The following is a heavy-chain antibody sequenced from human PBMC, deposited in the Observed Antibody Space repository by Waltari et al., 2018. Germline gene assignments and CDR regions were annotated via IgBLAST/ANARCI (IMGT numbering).Heavy chain of an antibody. V-gene: IGHV3-30*03. CDR1: GFTFSRLG. Sequence: QVQLVAAGGGVVQPGRTLRLSWAGSGFTFSRLGMHWVRQAPGKGLEWVAVISYDGSNKYYADSVKGRFTISRDNSKNTLYLQMNSLRAEDTAVYYCARARAAPEGYYGMDVWGQGTTVTVSS. CDR2: ISYDGSNK. D-gene: IGHD6-6*01. J-gene: IGHJ6*02. CDR3: ARARAAPEGYYGMDV.